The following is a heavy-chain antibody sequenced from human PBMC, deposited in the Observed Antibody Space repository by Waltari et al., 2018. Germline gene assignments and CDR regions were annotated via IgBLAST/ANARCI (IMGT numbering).Heavy chain of an antibody. CDR2: IYHSGST. D-gene: IGHD3-10*01. J-gene: IGHJ4*02. Sequence: QVQLQESGPGLVKPSETLSLTCAVSGYSISSGYYWGWIRQPPGKGLEWIGSIYHSGSTYYNPALKSRVTISVDTSKNQFSLKLSSVTAADTAVYYCASLIDYYGSGSRRPYYFDYWGQGTLVTVSS. CDR3: ASLIDYYGSGSRRPYYFDY. V-gene: IGHV4-38-2*01. CDR1: GYSISSGYY.